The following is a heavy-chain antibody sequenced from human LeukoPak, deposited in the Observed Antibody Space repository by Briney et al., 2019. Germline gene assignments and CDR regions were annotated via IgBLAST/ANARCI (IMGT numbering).Heavy chain of an antibody. V-gene: IGHV4-61*01. CDR3: ARDKGLRYGYSLLDY. D-gene: IGHD5-24*01. CDR2: IYYSGNT. J-gene: IGHJ4*02. Sequence: PSETLSLTCTVSGGSVSRGSYYWSWIRQPPGKGLEWIGYIYYSGNTYSNPSLKSRVTISVDTSKNQFSLKLSSVTAADTAVYYCARDKGLRYGYSLLDYWGQGTLVTVSS. CDR1: GGSVSRGSYY.